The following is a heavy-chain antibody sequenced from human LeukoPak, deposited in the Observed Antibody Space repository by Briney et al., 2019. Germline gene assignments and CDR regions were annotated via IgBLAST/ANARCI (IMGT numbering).Heavy chain of an antibody. Sequence: ASVKVSCKASGGTFSSYAISWVRQALGQGLEWMGRIIPIFGIANYAQKFQGRVTITADKSTSTAYMELSSLRSEDTAVYYCARDRSHPPNAYFDYWGQGTQVTVSS. V-gene: IGHV1-69*04. CDR1: GGTFSSYA. CDR3: ARDRSHPPNAYFDY. J-gene: IGHJ4*02. CDR2: IIPIFGIA.